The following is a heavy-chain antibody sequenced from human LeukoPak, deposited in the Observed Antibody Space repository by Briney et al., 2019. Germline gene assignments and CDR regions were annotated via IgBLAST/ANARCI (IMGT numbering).Heavy chain of an antibody. CDR1: GFTFSSYG. D-gene: IGHD6-13*01. J-gene: IGHJ4*02. CDR2: INWNSGRK. Sequence: GGSLRLSCAASGFTFSSYGMHWVRQAPGKGLEWVSGINWNSGRKVYADSVKGRFTISRDNAKNSLYLQMNSLRAEDTAVYYCAGGIAAVPDYWGQGTLVTVSS. V-gene: IGHV3-9*01. CDR3: AGGIAAVPDY.